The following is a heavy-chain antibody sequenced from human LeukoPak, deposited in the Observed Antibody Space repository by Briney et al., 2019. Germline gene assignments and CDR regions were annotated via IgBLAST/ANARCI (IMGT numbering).Heavy chain of an antibody. CDR3: AKDRDTMIVVVHDAFDI. Sequence: PGGSLRLSCAASGFTFSSYGMHWVRQAPGKGLEWVAVISYDGSNKYYADSVKGRFTISRDNSKSTLYLQMNSQRAEDTAVYYCAKDRDTMIVVVHDAFDIWGQGTMVTVSS. CDR1: GFTFSSYG. J-gene: IGHJ3*02. D-gene: IGHD3-22*01. CDR2: ISYDGSNK. V-gene: IGHV3-30*18.